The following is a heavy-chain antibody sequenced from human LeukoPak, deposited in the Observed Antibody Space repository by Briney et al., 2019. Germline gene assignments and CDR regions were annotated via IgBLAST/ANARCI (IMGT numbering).Heavy chain of an antibody. D-gene: IGHD1-14*01. V-gene: IGHV4-4*07. CDR3: TRAPRKAWFDP. CDR2: IFTSGNT. Sequence: PSETLSLTCTVSGGSISSHYWSWIRQPAGKGLEWIGRIFTSGNTNYNPSLKSRVTMSVDTSRKQFSLRLTSVTAADTAVYYCTRAPRKAWFDPWGQGTLVTVSS. CDR1: GGSISSHY. J-gene: IGHJ5*02.